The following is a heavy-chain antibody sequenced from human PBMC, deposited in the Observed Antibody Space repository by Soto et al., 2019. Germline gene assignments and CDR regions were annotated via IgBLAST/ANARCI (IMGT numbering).Heavy chain of an antibody. CDR2: INTGDGNT. J-gene: IGHJ4*02. V-gene: IGHV1-3*04. CDR3: ARGNGYSGYDAFDY. Sequence: QVQLVQSGAEVKKPGASVLVSCKTSGYTFTNYAIHWVRQAPGQRLEWMGWINTGDGNTKYSQKFQGRVTITRDTSASTVYMELSSLRSEDTAVFHCARGNGYSGYDAFDYWGQGTLVTVSS. D-gene: IGHD5-12*01. CDR1: GYTFTNYA.